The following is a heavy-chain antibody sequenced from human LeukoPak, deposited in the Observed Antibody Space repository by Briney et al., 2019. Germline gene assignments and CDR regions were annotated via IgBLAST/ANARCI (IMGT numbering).Heavy chain of an antibody. CDR1: GGSISSSSYY. V-gene: IGHV4-39*07. Sequence: SETLSLTCTVSGGSISSSSYYWGWIRQPPGKGLEWIGEINHSGSTNYNPSLKSRVTISVDTSKNQFSLKLSSVTAADTAVYYCARGSLYSSSWDYFDYWGQGTLVTVSS. J-gene: IGHJ4*02. D-gene: IGHD6-13*01. CDR2: INHSGST. CDR3: ARGSLYSSSWDYFDY.